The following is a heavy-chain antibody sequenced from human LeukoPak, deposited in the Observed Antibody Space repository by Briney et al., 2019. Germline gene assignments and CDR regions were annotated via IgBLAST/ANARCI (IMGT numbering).Heavy chain of an antibody. D-gene: IGHD3-10*01. J-gene: IGHJ4*02. V-gene: IGHV4-38-2*02. CDR2: IYYSGST. CDR1: GYSISSGYY. CDR3: ARDRTYYGSGSHNYFDY. Sequence: SETLSLTCTVSGYSISSGYYWGWIRQPPGKGLEWIGSIYYSGSTYYNPSLKSRVTISVDTSKNQFSLKLSSVTAADTAVYYCARDRTYYGSGSHNYFDYWGQGTLVTVSS.